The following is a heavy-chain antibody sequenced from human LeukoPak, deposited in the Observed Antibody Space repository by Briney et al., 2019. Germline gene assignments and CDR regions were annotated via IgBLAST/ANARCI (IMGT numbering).Heavy chain of an antibody. D-gene: IGHD6-13*01. CDR2: IYYSGST. CDR1: GGSISSSSYY. V-gene: IGHV4-39*01. Sequence: PSETLSLTCTVSGGSISSSSYYWGWIRQPPGKGLEWIGSIYYSGSTYYNPSLKSRVTISVDTSKNQFSLKLSSVTAADTAVYYCARGYPAFGMDVWGQGTTVTVSS. CDR3: ARGYPAFGMDV. J-gene: IGHJ6*02.